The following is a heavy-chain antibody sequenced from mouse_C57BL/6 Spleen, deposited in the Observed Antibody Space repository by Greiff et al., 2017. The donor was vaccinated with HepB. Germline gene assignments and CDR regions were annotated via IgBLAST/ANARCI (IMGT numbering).Heavy chain of an antibody. CDR1: GYTFTSYW. CDR2: IHPSDSDT. J-gene: IGHJ3*01. CDR3: AIPHYYGSSLGGFAY. Sequence: QVQLQQPGAELVKPGASVKVSCKASGYTFTSYWMHWVKQRPGQGLEWIGRIHPSDSDTNYNQKFKGKATLTVDKSSSTAYMQLSSLTSEDSAVYYCAIPHYYGSSLGGFAYWGQGTLVTVSA. V-gene: IGHV1-74*01. D-gene: IGHD1-1*01.